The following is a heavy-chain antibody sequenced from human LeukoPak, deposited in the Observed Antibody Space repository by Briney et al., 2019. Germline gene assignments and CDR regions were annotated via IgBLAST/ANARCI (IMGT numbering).Heavy chain of an antibody. CDR3: ARAPRYYDFWSGYLDYYYYMDV. V-gene: IGHV4-59*01. Sequence: PSETLSLTCTVSGGSISSYYWSWIRQPPGKGLEWIGYIYYSGSTNYNPSLKSRVTISVDTSKNQFSLKLSSVTAADTAVYYCARAPRYYDFWSGYLDYYYYMDVWGKGTTVTV. CDR1: GGSISSYY. J-gene: IGHJ6*03. D-gene: IGHD3-3*01. CDR2: IYYSGST.